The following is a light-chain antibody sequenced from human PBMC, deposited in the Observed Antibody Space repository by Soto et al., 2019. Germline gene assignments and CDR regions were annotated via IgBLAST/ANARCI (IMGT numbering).Light chain of an antibody. Sequence: QAASVSGSPGQSITISCTGTSSDVGGYNYVSWYQQHPGKAPKLMIYDVSNRPSGVSNRCSGSKSGNTASLTISGLQAEDEADYYCSSYTSSSTPYVFGPGTKVTVL. CDR2: DVS. CDR1: SSDVGGYNY. J-gene: IGLJ1*01. CDR3: SSYTSSSTPYV. V-gene: IGLV2-14*01.